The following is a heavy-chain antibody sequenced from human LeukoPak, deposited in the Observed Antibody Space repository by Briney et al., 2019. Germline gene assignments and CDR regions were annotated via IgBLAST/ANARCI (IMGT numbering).Heavy chain of an antibody. CDR1: GFTFSSYA. D-gene: IGHD3-9*01. V-gene: IGHV3-23*01. Sequence: PGGSLRLSCAASGFTFSSYAMSWVRQAPGKGLEWVSAISGSGGSTYYADSVKGRFTISRDNSKNTLYLQMNSLRAEDTAVYYCVKLPVGYDILTGYYGTFDYWGQGTLVTVSS. CDR3: VKLPVGYDILTGYYGTFDY. J-gene: IGHJ4*02. CDR2: ISGSGGST.